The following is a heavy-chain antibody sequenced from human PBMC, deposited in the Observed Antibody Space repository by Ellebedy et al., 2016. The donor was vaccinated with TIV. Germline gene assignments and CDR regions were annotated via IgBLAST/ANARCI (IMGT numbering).Heavy chain of an antibody. J-gene: IGHJ4*02. V-gene: IGHV3-23*01. Sequence: GESLKISCAASGFTFSSYGLSWVRQAPGKGLEWVSATSGSGCSKYYADSVKGRFTISRDNSKNTLSLQMNSLRAEDTAVYYCARDMGTTVVTPTFDYWGQGTLVTVSS. D-gene: IGHD4-23*01. CDR1: GFTFSSYG. CDR2: TSGSGCSK. CDR3: ARDMGTTVVTPTFDY.